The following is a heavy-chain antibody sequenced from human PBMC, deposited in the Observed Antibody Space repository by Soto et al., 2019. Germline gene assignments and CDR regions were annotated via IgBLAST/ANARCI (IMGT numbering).Heavy chain of an antibody. D-gene: IGHD1-1*01. J-gene: IGHJ5*01. V-gene: IGHV6-1*01. CDR1: GNSVSSNTAA. CDR2: TYYYRSKLYI. Sequence: PSQTLSLTCDISGNSVSSNTAAWHCIRHFPTRGLEWLGRTYYYRSKLYIDYAVSVKGRISINAVTSKNQVSLQLNAVIPDDTAVYYCARDDGPRTTRIFDCWGQGILVTVSS. CDR3: ARDDGPRTTRIFDC.